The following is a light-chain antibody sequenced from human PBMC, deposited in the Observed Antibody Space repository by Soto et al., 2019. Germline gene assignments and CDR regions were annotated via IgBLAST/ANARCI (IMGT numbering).Light chain of an antibody. J-gene: IGLJ3*02. CDR3: SSYTSSSTPWV. Sequence: QSALTQPASVSGSPGQSITISCTGSSSDVGGYNHVSWYQQHPGKAPKLMIYEVSNRPSGVSNRCSGSKSGNTASLTISGLQAEDEADYYCSSYTSSSTPWVFGGGTKLTVL. CDR2: EVS. V-gene: IGLV2-14*01. CDR1: SSDVGGYNH.